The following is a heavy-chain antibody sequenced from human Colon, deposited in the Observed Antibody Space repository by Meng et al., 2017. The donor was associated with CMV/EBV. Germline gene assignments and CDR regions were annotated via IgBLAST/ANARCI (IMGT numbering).Heavy chain of an antibody. CDR3: ARDGGSGSYYMSVDGMDV. Sequence: GESLKISCVASGFMFSGYIMTWVRQAPGKGLEWIASIRSSSNSIKSADSVRGRFTISPDNANNSMYLQMNSLTGDDTAVYYCARDGGSGSYYMSVDGMDVWGQGTTVTVSS. CDR2: IRSSSNSI. D-gene: IGHD3-10*01. J-gene: IGHJ6*02. V-gene: IGHV3-48*04. CDR1: GFMFSGYI.